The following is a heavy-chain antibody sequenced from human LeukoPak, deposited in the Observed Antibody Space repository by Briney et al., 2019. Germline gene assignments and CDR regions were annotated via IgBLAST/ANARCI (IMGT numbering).Heavy chain of an antibody. J-gene: IGHJ4*02. CDR2: IYYSGST. CDR1: GGSINNNY. CDR3: ARMYYYARGEAYDY. D-gene: IGHD3-10*01. Sequence: SETLSLTCTVSGGSINNNYWTWIRQPPGKGLEYIGYIYYSGSTDYNPSLKSRVQISLDASKNQFALKLTSVTAADTALYYCARMYYYARGEAYDYWGQGTLVTVSS. V-gene: IGHV4-59*01.